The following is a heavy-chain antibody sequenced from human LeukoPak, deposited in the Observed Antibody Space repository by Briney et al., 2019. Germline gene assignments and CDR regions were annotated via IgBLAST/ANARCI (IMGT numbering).Heavy chain of an antibody. CDR3: ARGSGGYYDILTGPDYNWFDP. D-gene: IGHD3-9*01. V-gene: IGHV4-59*08. CDR1: GDSISSYY. CDR2: MYSSGST. J-gene: IGHJ5*02. Sequence: SETLSLTCTVSGDSISSYYCSWIRQPPGKGLEWIGRMYSSGSTNYNPSLKSRVTISVDTSKNQFSLKLNSVTAADTAVYYCARGSGGYYDILTGPDYNWFDPWGQGTLVTVSS.